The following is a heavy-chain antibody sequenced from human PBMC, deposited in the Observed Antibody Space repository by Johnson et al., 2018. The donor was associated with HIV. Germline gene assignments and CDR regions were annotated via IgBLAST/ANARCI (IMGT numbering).Heavy chain of an antibody. D-gene: IGHD6-6*01. J-gene: IGHJ3*02. CDR2: IGTGGDT. Sequence: EKLVESGGGVVQPERSLRLSCAASGFTFTTYDMHWVRQGTGKGLEWVSGIGTGGDTHYPDSVKGRFTISRENAKNTLYLQMNSLRAEDTAVYYCARAGSSSSGPRAFDIWGQGTMVTVSS. CDR1: GFTFTTYD. V-gene: IGHV3-13*01. CDR3: ARAGSSSSGPRAFDI.